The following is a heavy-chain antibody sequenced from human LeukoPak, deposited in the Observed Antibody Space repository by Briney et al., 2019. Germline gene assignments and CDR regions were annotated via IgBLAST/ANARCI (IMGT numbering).Heavy chain of an antibody. CDR3: ARGDSSGRREGYFQH. J-gene: IGHJ1*01. Sequence: ASVKVSCKASGGTFSSYAISWVRQAPGQGLEWMGGIIPIFGTANYAQKFQGRVTITTDESTSTAYMELSSLRSEDTAVYYCARGDSSGRREGYFQHWGQGTLVTVSS. V-gene: IGHV1-69*05. CDR1: GGTFSSYA. CDR2: IIPIFGTA. D-gene: IGHD3-22*01.